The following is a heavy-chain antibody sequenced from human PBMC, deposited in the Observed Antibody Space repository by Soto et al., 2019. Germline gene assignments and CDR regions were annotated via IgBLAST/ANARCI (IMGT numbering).Heavy chain of an antibody. Sequence: SETLSLTCTVSGGSVTSSSYYCGWIRQSPGKGLEWIGSIYYSGSTYYNPSLKSRVTISVDTSKNQFSLKLSSVTAADTAVYYCARRGSGSYSDYWGQGTLVTVS. J-gene: IGHJ4*02. CDR3: ARRGSGSYSDY. CDR2: IYYSGST. CDR1: GGSVTSSSYY. V-gene: IGHV4-39*01. D-gene: IGHD3-10*01.